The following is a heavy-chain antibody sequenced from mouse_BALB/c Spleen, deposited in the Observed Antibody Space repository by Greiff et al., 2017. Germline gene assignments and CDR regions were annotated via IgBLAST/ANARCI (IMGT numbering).Heavy chain of an antibody. J-gene: IGHJ4*01. V-gene: IGHV1-9*01. D-gene: IGHD2-1*01. CDR2: ILPGSGST. Sequence: QVQLQQSGAELMKPGASVKISCKATGYTFSSYWIEWVKQRPGHGLEWIGEILPGSGSTNYNEKFKGKATFTADTSSNTAYMQLSSLTSEDSAVYYCARHYGNYVGYAMDYWGQGTSVTVSS. CDR1: GYTFSSYW. CDR3: ARHYGNYVGYAMDY.